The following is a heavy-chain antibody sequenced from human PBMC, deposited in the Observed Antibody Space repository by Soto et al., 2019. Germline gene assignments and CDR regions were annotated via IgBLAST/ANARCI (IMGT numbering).Heavy chain of an antibody. CDR1: WYIFPSYW. V-gene: IGHV5-51*01. J-gene: IGHJ6*02. CDR2: IIPRDSDT. Sequence: SLNGLWYIFPSYWIGLVLQMPGKGLEARVVIIPRDSDTSYSPSFQRQVTISADKSISNAFLQWSSLKASDTAMYYCAREGNPNHYYHHPMDAWGQGTPVPVSS. CDR3: AREGNPNHYYHHPMDA.